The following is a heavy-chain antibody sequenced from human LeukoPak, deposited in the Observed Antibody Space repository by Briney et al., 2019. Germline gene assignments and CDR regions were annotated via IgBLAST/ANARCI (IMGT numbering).Heavy chain of an antibody. D-gene: IGHD6-6*01. V-gene: IGHV1-2*02. J-gene: IGHJ4*02. CDR3: ARVVDSSSSGFDY. Sequence: ASVKVSCKASGYTFTGYYMHWVRQAPGQGLEWMGWINPNSGGTNYAQKFQGRVTTTRDTSISTAYMELSRLRSDDTAVYYCARVVDSSSSGFDYWGQGTLVTVSS. CDR1: GYTFTGYY. CDR2: INPNSGGT.